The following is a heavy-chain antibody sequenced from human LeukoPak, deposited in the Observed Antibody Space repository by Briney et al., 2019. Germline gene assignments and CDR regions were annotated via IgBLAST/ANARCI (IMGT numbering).Heavy chain of an antibody. CDR2: ISAYNGNT. CDR3: ATDRNWFDP. J-gene: IGHJ5*02. V-gene: IGHV1-18*01. Sequence: ASVKVSCKASGYTFTTYGISWVRQAPGRGLEWLGWISAYNGNTNSTQKLQDRVTMTTDTSTSTAYMELRSLIYDDTAVYYCATDRNWFDPWGQGTLVTVSS. CDR1: GYTFTTYG.